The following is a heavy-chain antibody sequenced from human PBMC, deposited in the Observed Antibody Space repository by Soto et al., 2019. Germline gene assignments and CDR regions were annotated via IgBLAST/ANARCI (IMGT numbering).Heavy chain of an antibody. V-gene: IGHV3-33*01. CDR1: GFTFSSYG. Sequence: PGGSLRLSCAASGFTFSSYGMHWVRQAPGKGLEWVAVIWYDGSNKYYADSVKGRFTISRDNSKNTLYLQMNSLRAEDTAVYYCARCSRYYDSSGYYRPYYYYGMDVWGQGTTVTVSS. J-gene: IGHJ6*02. D-gene: IGHD3-22*01. CDR2: IWYDGSNK. CDR3: ARCSRYYDSSGYYRPYYYYGMDV.